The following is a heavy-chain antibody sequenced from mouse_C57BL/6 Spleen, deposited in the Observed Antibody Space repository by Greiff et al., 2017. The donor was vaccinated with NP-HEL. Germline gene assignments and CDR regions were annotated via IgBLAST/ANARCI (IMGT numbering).Heavy chain of an antibody. Sequence: EVHLVESGGGLVKPGGSLKLSCAASGFTFSDYGMHWVRQAPEKGLEWVAYISSGSSTIYYADTVTGRFPISRDNAKNTLFLQMTSLRSEDTAMYYCARGITTVVSPGDYFDYWGQGTTLTVSS. CDR2: ISSGSSTI. CDR3: ARGITTVVSPGDYFDY. J-gene: IGHJ2*01. CDR1: GFTFSDYG. D-gene: IGHD1-1*01. V-gene: IGHV5-17*01.